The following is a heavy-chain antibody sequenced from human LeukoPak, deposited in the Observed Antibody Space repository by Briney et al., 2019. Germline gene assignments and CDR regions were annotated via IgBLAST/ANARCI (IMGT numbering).Heavy chain of an antibody. Sequence: GSSVKVSCKASGGTFSSYAISWGRQAPGQGLEWMGGIIPIFGTANYAQKFQGRVTITTDESTSTAYMELSSLRSEDTAVYYCARDSSVVGATSRYFDYWGQGTLVTVSS. CDR3: ARDSSVVGATSRYFDY. V-gene: IGHV1-69*05. D-gene: IGHD1-26*01. CDR1: GGTFSSYA. J-gene: IGHJ4*02. CDR2: IIPIFGTA.